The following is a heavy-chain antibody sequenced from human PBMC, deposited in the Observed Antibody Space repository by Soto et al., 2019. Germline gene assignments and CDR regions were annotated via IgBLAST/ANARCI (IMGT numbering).Heavy chain of an antibody. CDR1: GGTFSSYT. Sequence: ASVKVSCKASGGTFSSYTISWVRQAPGQGLEWMGRIIPILGIANYAQKFQGRVTITADKSTSTAYMELSSLRSEDTAVYYCARGKIRDYYGMDVWGQGTTVTVSS. V-gene: IGHV1-69*02. D-gene: IGHD4-17*01. CDR2: IIPILGIA. CDR3: ARGKIRDYYGMDV. J-gene: IGHJ6*02.